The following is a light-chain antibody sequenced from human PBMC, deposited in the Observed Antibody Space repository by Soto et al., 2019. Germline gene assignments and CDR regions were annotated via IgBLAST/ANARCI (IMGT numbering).Light chain of an antibody. Sequence: DIQMAQSPSSLSTSVGDTVTITCRASQGIGKNLAWYQQKPGKVPKVLIYTASTLHSGVPSRFSGSGSGTDFTLTINSLQPEDVATYFCQKYGSVQWSFGQGTRVEI. CDR2: TAS. CDR3: QKYGSVQWS. J-gene: IGKJ1*01. CDR1: QGIGKN. V-gene: IGKV1-27*01.